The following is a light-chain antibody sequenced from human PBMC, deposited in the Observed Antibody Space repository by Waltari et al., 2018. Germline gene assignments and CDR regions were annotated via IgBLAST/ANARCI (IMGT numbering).Light chain of an antibody. CDR3: QQTDSFPHT. J-gene: IGKJ4*01. CDR1: QGISTW. Sequence: DIQMTQSPSSVAASVGTRVTITCRASQGISTWLAWFQQRPGKAPNLLIHSATRLQSGVPSRFSGSASGTDFTLTITSLQPEDFGTYYCQQTDSFPHTFGGGTKVEIK. CDR2: SAT. V-gene: IGKV1-12*01.